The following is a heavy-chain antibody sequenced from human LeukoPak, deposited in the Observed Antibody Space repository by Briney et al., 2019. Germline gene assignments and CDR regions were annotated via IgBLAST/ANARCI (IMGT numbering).Heavy chain of an antibody. CDR3: TKGSFTDASGYYYVQPFDY. V-gene: IGHV3-9*01. Sequence: SGGSLRLSCKASGFIFNDYPMNWVRQAPGKGLEWVAGISWKSSNSGYADSVKGRFIISRDNARNSLSLQMNTLRAKDTAFYYCTKGSFTDASGYYYVQPFDYWGLGTLVTVSS. D-gene: IGHD3-22*01. J-gene: IGHJ4*02. CDR2: ISWKSSNS. CDR1: GFIFNDYP.